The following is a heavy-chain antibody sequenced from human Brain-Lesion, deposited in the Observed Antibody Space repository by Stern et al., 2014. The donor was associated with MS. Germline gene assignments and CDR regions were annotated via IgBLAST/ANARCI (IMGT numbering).Heavy chain of an antibody. CDR2: IWPGDSDT. CDR1: GYRFTSNW. V-gene: IGHV5-51*01. J-gene: IGHJ4*02. D-gene: IGHD6-6*01. CDR3: ARRGDSSSSGFDY. Sequence: VQLVQSGDEVKKPGESLKISCKGSGYRFTSNWIGWVRQMPGKGLEWMGIIWPGDSDTRYSPSFQGQVTISADKSISTAYLQWSSLQASDTAMYYCARRGDSSSSGFDYWGQGTLVIVSS.